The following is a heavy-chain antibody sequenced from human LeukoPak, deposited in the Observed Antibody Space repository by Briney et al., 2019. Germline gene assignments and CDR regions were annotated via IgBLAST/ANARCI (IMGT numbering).Heavy chain of an antibody. CDR2: ISSSSSTI. Sequence: PGGSLRLSCAASGFTFSSYSMNWVRQAPGKGLEWVSYISSSSSTIYYADSVKGRFTISRDNSKNTLYLQMNSLRAEDTAVYYCAKDDSSGNWGQGTLVTVSS. V-gene: IGHV3-48*01. J-gene: IGHJ4*02. D-gene: IGHD6-19*01. CDR3: AKDDSSGN. CDR1: GFTFSSYS.